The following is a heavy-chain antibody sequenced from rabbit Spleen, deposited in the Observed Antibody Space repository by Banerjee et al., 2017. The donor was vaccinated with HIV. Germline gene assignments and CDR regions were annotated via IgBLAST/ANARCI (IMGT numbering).Heavy chain of an antibody. CDR1: GFDFSSYY. J-gene: IGHJ4*01. CDR3: ARYFDDGYFNL. V-gene: IGHV1S25*01. Sequence: QQQLEESGGGLVKPEGSLTLTCKASGFDFSSYYMSWVRQAPGKGLEYIGLIKPGGSTYYASWAKGRFTISRTSSTVTLQMTSLTAADTATYFCARYFDDGYFNLWGPGTLVTVS. D-gene: IGHD6-1*01. CDR2: IKPGGST.